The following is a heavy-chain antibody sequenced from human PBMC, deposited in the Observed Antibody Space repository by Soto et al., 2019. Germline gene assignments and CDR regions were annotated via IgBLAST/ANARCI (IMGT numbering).Heavy chain of an antibody. CDR1: GFAFSIYA. J-gene: IGHJ4*02. Sequence: GGSLRLSCAGSGFAFSIYAMHWVRQAPGKGLEWVAVMSHDGSNRYYADAVKGRLTITSDASASTVYMELSSLTSEDTAVYYCARDRLITRPITGPFDYWGQGALVTVSS. CDR2: MSHDGSNR. CDR3: ARDRLITRPITGPFDY. D-gene: IGHD1-20*01. V-gene: IGHV3-30-3*01.